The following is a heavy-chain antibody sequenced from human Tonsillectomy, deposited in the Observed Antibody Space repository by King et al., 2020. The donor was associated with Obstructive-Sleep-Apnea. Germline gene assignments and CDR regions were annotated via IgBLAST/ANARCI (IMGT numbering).Heavy chain of an antibody. CDR1: GFTLSDYY. Sequence: VQLVESGGGLVRPGGSLRLSCAASGFTLSDYYMSWIRQVPGKGLEWISYISSSGNTIYHADSVKGRFTISRDNAKNSLYLQMNSLRAEDTAVYYCARDGSYASGWDFDSWGQGTLVTVSS. CDR3: ARDGSYASGWDFDS. D-gene: IGHD6-19*01. V-gene: IGHV3-11*01. CDR2: ISSSGNTI. J-gene: IGHJ4*02.